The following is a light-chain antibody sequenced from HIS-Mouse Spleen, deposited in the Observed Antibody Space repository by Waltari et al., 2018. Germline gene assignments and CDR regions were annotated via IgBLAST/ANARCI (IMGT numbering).Light chain of an antibody. CDR3: AAWDDSLNGPV. J-gene: IGLJ2*01. V-gene: IGLV1-44*01. Sequence: QSVLTQPPSASGTHGQRVTISCSGSSSNIGSNTVNWYQPLPGTAPKLLIYSNNQRPSGVPDRFSGSKSGTSASLAISGLQSEDEADYYCAAWDDSLNGPVFGGGTKLTVL. CDR2: SNN. CDR1: SSNIGSNT.